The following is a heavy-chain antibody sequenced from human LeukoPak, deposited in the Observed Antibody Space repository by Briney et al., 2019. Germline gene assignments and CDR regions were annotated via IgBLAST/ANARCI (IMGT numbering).Heavy chain of an antibody. CDR2: INTDGSRT. Sequence: GGSLRLSCAASGFTFSSSWMHWARQAPGKGLVWVSRINTDGSRTDHADSVKGRFTISRDNAKDTLCLQMSSLRAEDTAVYYRVRGFGGRTDSWGQGTEVTVST. CDR1: GFTFSSSW. J-gene: IGHJ5*01. V-gene: IGHV3-74*01. CDR3: VRGFGGRTDS. D-gene: IGHD2-15*01.